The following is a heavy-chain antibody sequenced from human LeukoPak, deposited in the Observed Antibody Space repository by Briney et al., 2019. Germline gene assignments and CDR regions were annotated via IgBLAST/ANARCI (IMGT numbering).Heavy chain of an antibody. CDR3: ASTQLVAATLEFDY. Sequence: SETLSLTYAVYGGSFSGYYWSWIRQPPGKGLEWIGEINHSGSTNYNPSLKSRVTISVDTSKNQFSLKLSSVTAADTAVYYCASTQLVAATLEFDYWGQGTLVTVPS. CDR2: INHSGST. CDR1: GGSFSGYY. D-gene: IGHD2-15*01. J-gene: IGHJ4*02. V-gene: IGHV4-34*01.